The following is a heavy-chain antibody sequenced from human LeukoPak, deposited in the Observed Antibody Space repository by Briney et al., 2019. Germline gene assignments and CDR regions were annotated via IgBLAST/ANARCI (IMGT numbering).Heavy chain of an antibody. Sequence: PGGSLRLSCAAPGITISSYWMSWVRQAPGKGLEWVANIKEGGSEKYYVDSVKGRFTISRDNAKKSVYLQMNRLRAEDTAVYYCEAFYYDESGWGDASDMWGQGTMVTVSS. J-gene: IGHJ3*02. CDR2: IKEGGSEK. CDR3: EAFYYDESGWGDASDM. D-gene: IGHD3-16*01. V-gene: IGHV3-7*01. CDR1: GITISSYW.